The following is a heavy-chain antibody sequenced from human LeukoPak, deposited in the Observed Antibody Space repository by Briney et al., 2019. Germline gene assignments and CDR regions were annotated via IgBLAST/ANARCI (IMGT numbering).Heavy chain of an antibody. V-gene: IGHV4-59*08. CDR2: IYYSGST. J-gene: IGHJ4*02. Sequence: PSETLSLTCTVSGGSISSYYWSWIRQPPGEGLEWIGYIYYSGSTNYNPSLKSRVTISVDTSKNQFSLKLSSVTAADTAVYYCARRTMYSEYFDYWGQGTLVTVSS. CDR1: GGSISSYY. CDR3: ARRTMYSEYFDY. D-gene: IGHD3-3*01.